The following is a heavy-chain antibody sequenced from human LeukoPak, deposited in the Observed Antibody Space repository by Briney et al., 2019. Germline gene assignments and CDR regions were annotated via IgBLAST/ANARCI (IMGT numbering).Heavy chain of an antibody. Sequence: GGSLRLSCAASGFTFSSYSMNWVRQAPGKGLEWVSYISSSSSSTIYYADSVKGRFTISRDNAKNSLYLQMNSLRAEDTAVYYCARELRYFDWLFAGEIDYWGQGTLVTVSS. CDR3: ARELRYFDWLFAGEIDY. CDR1: GFTFSSYS. V-gene: IGHV3-48*01. J-gene: IGHJ4*02. D-gene: IGHD3-9*01. CDR2: ISSSSSSTI.